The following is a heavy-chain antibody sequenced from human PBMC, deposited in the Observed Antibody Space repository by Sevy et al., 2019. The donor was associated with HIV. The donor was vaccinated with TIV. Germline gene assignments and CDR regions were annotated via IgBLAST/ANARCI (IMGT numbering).Heavy chain of an antibody. CDR1: GFTFSDAW. J-gene: IGHJ6*03. CDR3: TTLGYGVSQVYCCLDV. CDR2: IKKKSDGGTT. Sequence: GGSLRLSCAASGFTFSDAWMSWVRQAPGKGLEWVGRIKKKSDGGTTDYAAPVKGSFNISRDASKNALYLQMNSLKNEDIAVYYCTTLGYGVSQVYCCLDVWGKGTTVTVSS. D-gene: IGHD5-12*01. V-gene: IGHV3-15*01.